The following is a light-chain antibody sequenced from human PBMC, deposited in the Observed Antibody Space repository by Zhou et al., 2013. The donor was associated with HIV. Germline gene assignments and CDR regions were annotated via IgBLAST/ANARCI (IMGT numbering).Light chain of an antibody. CDR1: QGISSG. Sequence: AIQLTQSPSSLSASVGDRVTITCRASQGISSGLAWFQQKPGEAPKLLIYDASSLESGVPSRFSGSGSGTDFSLTISSLEPEDFATYYCHQFNSYPLTFGGGTEGGDQT. CDR3: HQFNSYPLT. J-gene: IGKJ4*01. V-gene: IGKV1-13*02. CDR2: DAS.